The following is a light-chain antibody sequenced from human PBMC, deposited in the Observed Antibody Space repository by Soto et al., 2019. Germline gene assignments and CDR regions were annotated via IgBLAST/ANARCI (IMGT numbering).Light chain of an antibody. CDR1: SSDVGSYNL. CDR3: CSYAGSSIVV. J-gene: IGLJ2*01. CDR2: EVS. Sequence: QSALTQPASVSGSPGQSITISCTGTSSDVGSYNLVSWYQQHPGKAPKLMIYEVSKRPSRVSNRFSGSKSGNTASLTISGLQAEDEADYYCCSYAGSSIVVFGGGTKVTVL. V-gene: IGLV2-23*02.